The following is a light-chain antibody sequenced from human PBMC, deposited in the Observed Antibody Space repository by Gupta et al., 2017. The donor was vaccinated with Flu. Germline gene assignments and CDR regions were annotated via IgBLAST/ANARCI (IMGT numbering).Light chain of an antibody. J-gene: IGLJ1*01. CDR2: IERSRSF. CDR1: SEYNIHSI. V-gene: IGLV4-60*03. CDR3: ETWDRNTYV. Sequence: QPVLTPSSSASASLASSVKLTCTLSSEYNIHSIVAWLQQHPGKAPRYLMKIERSRSFTTGSGVPDRFSGSSSGADRYLTIANRQSEDEADYYCETWDRNTYVFGPGTKVTVL.